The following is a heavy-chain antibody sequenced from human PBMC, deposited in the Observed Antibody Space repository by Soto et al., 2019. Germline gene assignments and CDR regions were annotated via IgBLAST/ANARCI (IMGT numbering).Heavy chain of an antibody. CDR3: ARTYYYDSSFPPGT. Sequence: SETLSLTCTVSGGSISSYYWSWIRQPPGKGLEWIGYIYYSGSTNYNPSLKSRVTISVDTSKNQFSLKLSSVTAADTAVYYCARTYYYDSSFPPGTWGQGTLVAVSS. CDR2: IYYSGST. V-gene: IGHV4-59*01. D-gene: IGHD3-22*01. J-gene: IGHJ5*02. CDR1: GGSISSYY.